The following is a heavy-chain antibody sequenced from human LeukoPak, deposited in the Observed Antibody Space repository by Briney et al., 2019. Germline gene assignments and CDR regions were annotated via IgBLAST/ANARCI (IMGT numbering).Heavy chain of an antibody. V-gene: IGHV3-30-3*01. Sequence: PGRSLRLSCAASGFTFSSYAMHWVRQAPGKGLEWVAVISYDGSNKYYADSVKGRFTISRDNSKNTLYLQMNSLGAEDTAVYYCARDRLGYSSSWGALDIWGQGTMVTVSS. D-gene: IGHD6-13*01. J-gene: IGHJ3*02. CDR3: ARDRLGYSSSWGALDI. CDR1: GFTFSSYA. CDR2: ISYDGSNK.